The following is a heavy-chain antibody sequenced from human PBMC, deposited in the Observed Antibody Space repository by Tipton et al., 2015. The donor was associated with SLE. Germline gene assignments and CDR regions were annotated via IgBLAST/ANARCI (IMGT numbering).Heavy chain of an antibody. J-gene: IGHJ5*02. CDR1: GGSISSYY. Sequence: TLSLTCTVSGGSISSYYWSWIRQPPGKGLEWIGYIYYSGSTNYNPSLKTRVTISVDTSKNQFSLKLSSVTAADTAVYYCARAQWLVRWFDPWGQGTLVTVSS. V-gene: IGHV4-59*12. D-gene: IGHD6-19*01. CDR2: IYYSGST. CDR3: ARAQWLVRWFDP.